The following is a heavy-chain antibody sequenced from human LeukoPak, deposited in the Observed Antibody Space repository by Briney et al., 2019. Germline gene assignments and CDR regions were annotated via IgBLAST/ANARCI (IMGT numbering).Heavy chain of an antibody. CDR2: INHSGST. D-gene: IGHD3-10*01. V-gene: IGHV4-34*01. CDR3: ARGPVALWFGEIRIYYYGMDV. J-gene: IGHJ6*02. Sequence: SETLSLTLAVHGGSFSGYYWSWIRKPPGKGLEWIGEINHSGSTNYSPSLKSRVTISVDTSKNQFSLKLSPVTVADTAVYYCARGPVALWFGEIRIYYYGMDVWGQGTTVTVSS. CDR1: GGSFSGYY.